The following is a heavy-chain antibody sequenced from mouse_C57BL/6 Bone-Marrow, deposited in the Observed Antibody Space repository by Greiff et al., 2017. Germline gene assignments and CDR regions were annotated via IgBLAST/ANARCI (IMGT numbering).Heavy chain of an antibody. CDR3: ARNDEDYDDDGGFAY. D-gene: IGHD2-4*01. V-gene: IGHV2-2*01. CDR2: IWSGGST. CDR1: GFSLTSYG. Sequence: VQLQQSGPGLVQPSQSLSITCTVSGFSLTSYGVHWVRQSPGKGLEWLGVIWSGGSTDDNAAFISRLSTSKDNSKSQVYFKMNSLQADDTAIYYCARNDEDYDDDGGFAYWGQGTLVTVSA. J-gene: IGHJ3*01.